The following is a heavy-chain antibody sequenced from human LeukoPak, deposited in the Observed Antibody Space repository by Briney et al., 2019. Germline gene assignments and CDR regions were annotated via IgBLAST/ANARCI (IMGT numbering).Heavy chain of an antibody. J-gene: IGHJ3*02. CDR3: ARHVPVLRFLEWSPPPEVDENAFDI. CDR2: FYHGGST. Sequence: SETLSLTCTVSGASISSSSYNWGWIRQPPGKGLEWIGTFYHGGSTYDNPSLKSRVTISVDTSKNQFSLKLSSVTAADTAVYYCARHVPVLRFLEWSPPPEVDENAFDIWGQGTMVTVSS. CDR1: GASISSSSYN. D-gene: IGHD3-3*01. V-gene: IGHV4-39*01.